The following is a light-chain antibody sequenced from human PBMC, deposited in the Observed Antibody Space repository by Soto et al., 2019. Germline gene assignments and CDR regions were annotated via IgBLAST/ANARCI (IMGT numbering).Light chain of an antibody. CDR2: GAS. Sequence: EIVMTQSPATLSVSPGEGATLSCRASQGIGDTLAWYQHKPGQAPRLLIYGASIRATGIPARFSGSGSGTAFTLTISSLQSEDFALYYCQQCDNWPLITFGQGTRLEIK. J-gene: IGKJ5*01. CDR3: QQCDNWPLIT. CDR1: QGIGDT. V-gene: IGKV3-15*01.